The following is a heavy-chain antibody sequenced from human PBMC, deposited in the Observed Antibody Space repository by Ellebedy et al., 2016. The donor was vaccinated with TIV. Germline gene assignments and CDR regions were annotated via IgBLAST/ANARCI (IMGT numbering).Heavy chain of an antibody. V-gene: IGHV3-30*03. CDR1: GFTFSSYG. D-gene: IGHD2-21*02. J-gene: IGHJ3*02. CDR2: ISYDGSNK. CDR3: ARSGCGGDCYSEAFDI. Sequence: GESLKISCATSGFTFSSYGMHWVRQAPGKGLEWVAVISYDGSNKYYADSVKGRFTIFRDNSKNTLYLQMNSLRAEDTAVYYCARSGCGGDCYSEAFDIWGQGTMVTVSS.